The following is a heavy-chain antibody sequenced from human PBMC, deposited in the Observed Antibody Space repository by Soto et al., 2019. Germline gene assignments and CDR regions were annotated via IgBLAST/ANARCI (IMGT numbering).Heavy chain of an antibody. D-gene: IGHD3-10*01. V-gene: IGHV4-30-4*01. Sequence: QVQLQESGPGLVKPSQTLSLTCTVSGGSISSGDYYWSWIRQPPGKGLEWIGYIYYSGSTYYNPYLKSRVTISVDTSKNQFSLKLSSVTAADTAVYYCARWADLLPRAFDIWGQGTMVTVSS. J-gene: IGHJ3*02. CDR1: GGSISSGDYY. CDR3: ARWADLLPRAFDI. CDR2: IYYSGST.